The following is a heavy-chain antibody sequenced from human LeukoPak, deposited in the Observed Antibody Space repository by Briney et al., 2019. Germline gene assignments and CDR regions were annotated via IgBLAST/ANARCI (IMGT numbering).Heavy chain of an antibody. CDR3: AREGSSFGVVPYYYYGMDV. Sequence: ASVKVSCKASGYTFTSYGISWVRQAPGQGLEWMGWISAYNGNTNYAQKLQGRVTMTTDTSTSTAYMELRSLRSDDTAVYYCAREGSSFGVVPYYYYGMDVWGQGTTVTASS. CDR1: GYTFTSYG. CDR2: ISAYNGNT. D-gene: IGHD3-3*01. V-gene: IGHV1-18*01. J-gene: IGHJ6*02.